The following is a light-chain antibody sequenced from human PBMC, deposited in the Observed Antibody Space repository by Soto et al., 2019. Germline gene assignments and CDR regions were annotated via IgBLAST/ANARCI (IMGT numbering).Light chain of an antibody. V-gene: IGLV4-69*01. CDR1: SGHSSYA. CDR2: LNSDGSH. Sequence: QLVLTQSPSASASLGASVKLTCTLSSGHSSYAIAWHQQQPEKGPRYLMKLNSDGSHSKGDGIPDRFSGSSSGAERYLTISSLQSDDEADYYCPTWGTGILVVFGGGTKLTVL. J-gene: IGLJ2*01. CDR3: PTWGTGILVV.